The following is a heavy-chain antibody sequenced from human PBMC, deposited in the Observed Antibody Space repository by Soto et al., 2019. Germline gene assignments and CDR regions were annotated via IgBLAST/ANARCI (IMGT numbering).Heavy chain of an antibody. CDR3: ARDATTYNYYYYYGMDV. CDR1: GYTFTSYG. J-gene: IGHJ6*02. D-gene: IGHD5-12*01. CDR2: ISAYNGNT. V-gene: IGHV1-18*01. Sequence: SVKVSCKASGYTFTSYGISWVRQAPGQGLEWMGWISAYNGNTNYAQKLQGRVTMTTDTSTSTAYMELRSLRSDDTAVYYCARDATTYNYYYYYGMDVWGQGTTVTVSS.